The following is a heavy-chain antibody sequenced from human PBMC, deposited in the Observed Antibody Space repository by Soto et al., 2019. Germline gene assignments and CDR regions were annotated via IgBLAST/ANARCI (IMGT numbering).Heavy chain of an antibody. CDR1: GFTFSSYG. CDR2: ISYDGSNK. J-gene: IGHJ3*02. V-gene: IGHV3-30*18. D-gene: IGHD3-22*01. Sequence: GGSLRLSCAASGFTFSSYGMHWVRQAPGKGLEWVAVISYDGSNKYYADSVKDRFTISRDNSKNTLYLQMNSLRAEDTAVYYCAKDLYYYDSSGYYWDAFDIWGQGTMVTVSS. CDR3: AKDLYYYDSSGYYWDAFDI.